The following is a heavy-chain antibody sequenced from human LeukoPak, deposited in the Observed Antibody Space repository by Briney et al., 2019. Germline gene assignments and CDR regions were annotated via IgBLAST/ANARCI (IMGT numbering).Heavy chain of an antibody. D-gene: IGHD3-22*01. CDR2: IKQDGSEK. Sequence: GGSQRLSCAASGFTFSSYWMSWVRQAPGKGLEWVANIKQDGSEKYYVDSVKGRFTISRDNAKNSLYLQMNSLRAEDTAVYYCARESGSYTGAHYYDSSGYYYAYRGTDCGMDVWGQGTTVTVSS. J-gene: IGHJ6*02. V-gene: IGHV3-7*01. CDR3: ARESGSYTGAHYYDSSGYYYAYRGTDCGMDV. CDR1: GFTFSSYW.